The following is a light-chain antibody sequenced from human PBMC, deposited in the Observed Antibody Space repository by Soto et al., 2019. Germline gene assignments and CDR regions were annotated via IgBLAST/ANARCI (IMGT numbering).Light chain of an antibody. V-gene: IGKV1-39*01. CDR2: IAT. CDR1: QNIAHY. CDR3: QQSYATPRT. J-gene: IGKJ1*01. Sequence: IHMAQSPSSLSASLGDTVAITFRASQNIAHYLNWYQQKPGKGPRLLIYIATRLQSGVPSRFSGSGSGTEFTLTISSLQPEDFATYYCQQSYATPRTFGQGTKVDIK.